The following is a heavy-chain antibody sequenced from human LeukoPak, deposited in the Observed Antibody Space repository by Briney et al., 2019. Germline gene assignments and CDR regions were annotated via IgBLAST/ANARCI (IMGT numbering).Heavy chain of an antibody. V-gene: IGHV3-21*04. J-gene: IGHJ3*02. Sequence: PGGSLRLSCAASGFTFSTYTMNWVRQAPGKGLEWVSSLSSDRRYIYYADSVKGRFTISRDNAKNSLYLQMNSLRAEDTAVYYCGKEGAFDIWGQGTMVTVSS. CDR2: LSSDRRYI. CDR1: GFTFSTYT. CDR3: GKEGAFDI.